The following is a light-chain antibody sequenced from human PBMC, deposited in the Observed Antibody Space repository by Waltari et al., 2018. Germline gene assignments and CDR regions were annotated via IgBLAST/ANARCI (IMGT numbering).Light chain of an antibody. V-gene: IGKV1-33*01. CDR3: QQYEDLPFT. Sequence: DIQMTQSPSSLSASLGDRVTITCQASQDINNYFNWYQQKPGKAPKLLIYDASNLETGVTSRFSGSGSGTYFTFTISSLQPEDIATFYCQQYEDLPFTFGGGTKVDIK. J-gene: IGKJ4*01. CDR1: QDINNY. CDR2: DAS.